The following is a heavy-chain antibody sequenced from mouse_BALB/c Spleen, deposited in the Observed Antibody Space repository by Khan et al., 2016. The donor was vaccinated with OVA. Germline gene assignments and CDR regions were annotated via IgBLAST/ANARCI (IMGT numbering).Heavy chain of an antibody. V-gene: IGHV5-9-1*01. CDR2: ISSDGDYT. Sequence: EVMLVESGGGLVKPGGSLKLSCAVSGFTFSTYAMSWVRQTPEKRLEWVATISSDGDYTYYPDNVTGRFTISRDNAKNTLYLQMSSLRSEDTAMYYCARSAYGNFAYWGQGTLVTVSA. J-gene: IGHJ3*01. CDR3: ARSAYGNFAY. D-gene: IGHD2-1*01. CDR1: GFTFSTYA.